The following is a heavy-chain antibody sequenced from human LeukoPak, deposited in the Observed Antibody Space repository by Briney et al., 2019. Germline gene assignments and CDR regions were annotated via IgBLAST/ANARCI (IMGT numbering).Heavy chain of an antibody. Sequence: GGSLRLSCAASGFTFSSYWMSWVRQAPGKWLDWVANIKPDGSEKYYVDSVKGRFTISRDNAKNSLYLQVNSLRAEDTAVYYCARVSTHSGTMFYFDYWGQGTLVTVSS. J-gene: IGHJ4*02. V-gene: IGHV3-7*01. D-gene: IGHD3-10*01. CDR1: GFTFSSYW. CDR3: ARVSTHSGTMFYFDY. CDR2: IKPDGSEK.